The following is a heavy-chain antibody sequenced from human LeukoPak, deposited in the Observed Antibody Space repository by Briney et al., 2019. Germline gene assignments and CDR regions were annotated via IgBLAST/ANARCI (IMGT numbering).Heavy chain of an antibody. Sequence: GGSLRLSCAASGFTFSDYYMSWIRQAPGKGLEWVSYISGTSSYTNYADSVKGRFTISRDNAKNSLYLQMNSQRAEDTAVYYCASSFCSGGSCYSYSWFDPWGQGTLVTVSS. CDR3: ASSFCSGGSCYSYSWFDP. V-gene: IGHV3-11*03. CDR2: ISGTSSYT. J-gene: IGHJ5*02. D-gene: IGHD2-15*01. CDR1: GFTFSDYY.